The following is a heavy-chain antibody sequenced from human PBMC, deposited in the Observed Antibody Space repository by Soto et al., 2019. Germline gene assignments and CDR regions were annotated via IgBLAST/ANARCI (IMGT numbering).Heavy chain of an antibody. CDR1: GFTFSSYA. J-gene: IGHJ6*02. Sequence: GGSLRLSCAASGFTFSSYAMSWVRQAPGKGLEWVSAISGSGGSTYYADSVKGQVTISADKSISTAYLQWSSLKASDTAMYYCARQSTTTPQRRDGMDVWGQGTTVTVSS. V-gene: IGHV3-23*01. CDR3: ARQSTTTPQRRDGMDV. CDR2: ISGSGGST. D-gene: IGHD1-1*01.